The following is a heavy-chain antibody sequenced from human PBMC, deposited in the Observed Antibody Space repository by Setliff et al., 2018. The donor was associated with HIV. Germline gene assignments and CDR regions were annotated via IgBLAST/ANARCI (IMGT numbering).Heavy chain of an antibody. D-gene: IGHD3-10*01. V-gene: IGHV3-48*01. Sequence: GGSLRLSCTASGFTFRDYSMNWVRQAPGKGLEWVSYISSGSRTIYYADSVKGRFTISRDNAKNSLYLQMNSLRAEDTAVYYCAREKYYYGSGSSLFDYWGQGTLVTVSS. CDR2: ISSGSRTI. CDR1: GFTFRDYS. CDR3: AREKYYYGSGSSLFDY. J-gene: IGHJ4*02.